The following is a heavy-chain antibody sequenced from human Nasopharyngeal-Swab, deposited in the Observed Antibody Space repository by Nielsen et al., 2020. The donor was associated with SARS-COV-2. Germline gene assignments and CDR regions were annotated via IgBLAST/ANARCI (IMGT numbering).Heavy chain of an antibody. D-gene: IGHD2-15*01. Sequence: GESLKISCAASGFTFSVYWIHWVRQAPGKGLVYVAGINADGSDKRYADSVKGLFTISRDNAKSTAFLEMNSLSADETAVYYCTRGSNLVVAVADYWGQGTLVTLSS. J-gene: IGHJ4*02. CDR3: TRGSNLVVAVADY. CDR2: INADGSDK. V-gene: IGHV3-74*01. CDR1: GFTFSVYW.